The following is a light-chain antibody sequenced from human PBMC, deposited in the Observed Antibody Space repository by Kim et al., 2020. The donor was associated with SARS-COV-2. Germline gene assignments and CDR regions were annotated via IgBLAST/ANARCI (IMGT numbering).Light chain of an antibody. J-gene: IGKJ2*03. CDR3: LQSSTLPYS. V-gene: IGKV6-21*01. Sequence: SVTPKEKVTITCRASQSIGGSLHWYQQKPGQSPNLLIKFASQSFSGVPSRFSGSGFGTDFTLTINSLEAEDAATYYCLQSSTLPYSFGQGTKLEI. CDR1: QSIGGS. CDR2: FAS.